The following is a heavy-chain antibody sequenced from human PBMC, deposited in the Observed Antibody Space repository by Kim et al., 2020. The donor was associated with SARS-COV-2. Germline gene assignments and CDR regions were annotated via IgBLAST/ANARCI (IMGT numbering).Heavy chain of an antibody. Sequence: QKLQGRVTMTTDTSTSTAYMELRSLRSDDTAVYYCARDWRFLEWSPYFDYWGQGTLVTVSS. V-gene: IGHV1-18*01. CDR3: ARDWRFLEWSPYFDY. D-gene: IGHD3-3*01. J-gene: IGHJ4*02.